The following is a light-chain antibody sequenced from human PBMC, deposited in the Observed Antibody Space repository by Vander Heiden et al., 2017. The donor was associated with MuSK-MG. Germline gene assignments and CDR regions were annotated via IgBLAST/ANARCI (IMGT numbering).Light chain of an antibody. CDR1: SSDVGSYSL. V-gene: IGLV2-23*02. CDR2: EVS. Sequence: QSALPQPPPVSGPPGQSITISCTGTSSDVGSYSLVSWYQQYAGKAPKLIIYEVSRRPSGIPDRFSGSKSGNTASLTISGLRAEDEAEYHCCSYATTTPFVFGSGTQVTVL. CDR3: CSYATTTPFV. J-gene: IGLJ1*01.